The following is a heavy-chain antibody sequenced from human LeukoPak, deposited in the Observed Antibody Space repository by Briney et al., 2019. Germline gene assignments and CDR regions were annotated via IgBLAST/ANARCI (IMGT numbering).Heavy chain of an antibody. CDR2: IYHSGST. D-gene: IGHD2/OR15-2a*01. CDR1: GYSISSGYS. V-gene: IGHV4-38-2*01. CDR3: ARSSIYYYYYYYMDV. J-gene: IGHJ6*03. Sequence: SETLSLTCAVSGYSISSGYSWGWIRQPPGKGLEWIANIYHSGSTYYNPSLKSRVTISVDTSKNQFSLKLSSVTAADTAVYYCARSSIYYYYYYYMDVWGKGTTVTVSS.